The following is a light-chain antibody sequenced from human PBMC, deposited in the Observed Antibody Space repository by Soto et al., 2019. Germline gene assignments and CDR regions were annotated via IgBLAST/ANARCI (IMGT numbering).Light chain of an antibody. J-gene: IGLJ2*01. CDR1: SSSIGRNT. CDR2: SNN. Sequence: QSVLTQAPSASGTPGQRVTISCSGSSSSIGRNTVNWYQQLPGTAPQLLIYSNNNCPSGVPDRFSGSKSGTSASLAISGLQSEDEADYYCAAWDDTLNNVVFGGGTKVTVL. CDR3: AAWDDTLNNVV. V-gene: IGLV1-44*01.